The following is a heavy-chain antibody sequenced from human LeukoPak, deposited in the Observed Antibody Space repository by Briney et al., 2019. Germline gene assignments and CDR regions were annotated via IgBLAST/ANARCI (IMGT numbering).Heavy chain of an antibody. CDR2: IIPIFGTA. CDR3: AGTYGVLRRGYFDY. D-gene: IGHD4-17*01. Sequence: GASVKVSCKASGGTFSSYAISWVRQAPGQGLEWMGGIIPIFGTANYAQKFQGRVTITADESTSTAYMELSSLRSEDTAVYYCAGTYGVLRRGYFDYWGQGTLVTVSS. J-gene: IGHJ4*02. CDR1: GGTFSSYA. V-gene: IGHV1-69*13.